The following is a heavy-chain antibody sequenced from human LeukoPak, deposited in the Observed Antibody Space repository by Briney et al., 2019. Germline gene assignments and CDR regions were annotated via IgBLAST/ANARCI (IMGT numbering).Heavy chain of an antibody. Sequence: GGSLRLSCAASGFTYSSHAMSWVRQAPGKGLEWVSSISRSGGSTYYADSVKGRFTISRDNSRNTLYLQMNSLRAEDTAVYYCTKDSDPTYWGQGTLVTVSS. CDR2: ISRSGGST. V-gene: IGHV3-23*01. CDR3: TKDSDPTY. CDR1: GFTYSSHA. J-gene: IGHJ4*02.